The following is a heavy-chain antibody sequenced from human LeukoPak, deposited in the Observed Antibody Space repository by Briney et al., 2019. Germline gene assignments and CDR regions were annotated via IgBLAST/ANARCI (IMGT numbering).Heavy chain of an antibody. Sequence: PSETLSLTCTVSGGSVSFNTYYWIWLRQSPGKGLEWIGSIYDSGTNYNPSLRRRVTMSVDMSKNHFSLSVISVTATDTAIYYCANTRDSGSGYSWGKGTLVTVSS. D-gene: IGHD6-13*01. CDR3: ANTRDSGSGYS. V-gene: IGHV4-61*03. CDR2: IYDSGT. CDR1: GGSVSFNTYY. J-gene: IGHJ5*02.